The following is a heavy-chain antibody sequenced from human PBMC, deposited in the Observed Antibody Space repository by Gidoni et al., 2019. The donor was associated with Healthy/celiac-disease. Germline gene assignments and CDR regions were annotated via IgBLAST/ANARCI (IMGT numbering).Heavy chain of an antibody. CDR2: ISGSGGST. CDR1: GFTFSRSA. D-gene: IGHD4-17*01. J-gene: IGHJ4*02. CDR3: AKGDHDYGDYPSQNDY. V-gene: IGHV3-23*01. Sequence: EVQLLESGGGLVQPGGSLRLSCAASGFTFSRSAMSWVRQAPGKGLEWVSAISGSGGSTYYADSVKGRFTISRDNSKNTLYLQMNSLRAEDTAVYYCAKGDHDYGDYPSQNDYWGQGTLVTVSS.